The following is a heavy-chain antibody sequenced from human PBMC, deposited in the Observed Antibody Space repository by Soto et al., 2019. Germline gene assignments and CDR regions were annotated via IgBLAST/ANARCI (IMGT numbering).Heavy chain of an antibody. D-gene: IGHD3-10*01. CDR1: GNTFTSYD. CDR2: INPNSGNI. Sequence: ASVKVSCKASGNTFTSYDINWVRQATGHGLEWMGWINPNSGNIGYAQKFQGRVTMTRDTAIRTAYMEVSRLRSDDTAVYYCARGRASGSCYLLDYWGQGTLVTVSS. CDR3: ARGRASGSCYLLDY. J-gene: IGHJ4*02. V-gene: IGHV1-8*01.